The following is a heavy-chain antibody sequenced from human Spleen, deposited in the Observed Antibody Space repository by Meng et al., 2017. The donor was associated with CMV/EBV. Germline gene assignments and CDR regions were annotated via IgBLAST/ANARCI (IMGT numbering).Heavy chain of an antibody. V-gene: IGHV3-21*06. CDR1: GFNFSTYI. J-gene: IGHJ6*02. Sequence: GGSLRLSCAASGFNFSTYIMNWVRQAPGKGLEWVSSIGSSTDYIYYTDSVKGRFTVSRDNAKNSLHLQMNSLRAEDAAVYYCARVPGYSARQYYYYYGMDVWGQGTTVTVSS. D-gene: IGHD6-13*01. CDR3: ARVPGYSARQYYYYYGMDV. CDR2: IGSSTDYI.